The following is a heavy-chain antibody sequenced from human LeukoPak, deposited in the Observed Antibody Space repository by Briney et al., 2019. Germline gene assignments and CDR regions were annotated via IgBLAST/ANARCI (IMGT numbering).Heavy chain of an antibody. Sequence: AGGSLRLSCAASGFTFSSYSMNWVRQAPGKGLEWVSYISSSGSTIYYADSVKGRFTISRDNAKNSLYLQMNSLRAEDTAVYYCARPGGASYYYYYYMDVWGKGTTVTVSS. CDR1: GFTFSSYS. CDR2: ISSSGSTI. CDR3: ARPGGASYYYYYYMDV. D-gene: IGHD1-26*01. V-gene: IGHV3-48*04. J-gene: IGHJ6*03.